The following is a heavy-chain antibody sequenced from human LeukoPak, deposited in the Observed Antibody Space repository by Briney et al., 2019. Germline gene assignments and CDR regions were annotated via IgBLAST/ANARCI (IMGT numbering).Heavy chain of an antibody. CDR2: ISFSGSSS. D-gene: IGHD3-3*01. V-gene: IGHV3-23*01. J-gene: IGHJ3*02. Sequence: PGGSLRLSCEASGFTFNKYAMNWVRQLPDKGLEWVSGISFSGSSSYYADSVRGRFAISRDNSRNTLYLQMNSLRAEDTAVYYCAKDAYDFWSGYYNPYAFDIWGQGTMVTVSS. CDR3: AKDAYDFWSGYYNPYAFDI. CDR1: GFTFNKYA.